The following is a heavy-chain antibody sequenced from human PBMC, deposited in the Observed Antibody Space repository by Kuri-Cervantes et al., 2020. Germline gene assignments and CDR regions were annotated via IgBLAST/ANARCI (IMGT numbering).Heavy chain of an antibody. Sequence: ASVKVSCKASGYTFTSYGISWVRQAPGQGLEWMGWINAGNGNTKYSQKFQGRVTITRDTSASTAYMELSSLRSEDTAVYYCAITQQRNNAFDIWGQGTMVTVSS. V-gene: IGHV1-3*01. CDR1: GYTFTSYG. CDR2: INAGNGNT. D-gene: IGHD6-25*01. J-gene: IGHJ3*02. CDR3: AITQQRNNAFDI.